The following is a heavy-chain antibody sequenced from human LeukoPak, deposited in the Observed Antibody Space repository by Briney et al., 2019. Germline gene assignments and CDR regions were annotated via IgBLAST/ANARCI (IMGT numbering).Heavy chain of an antibody. CDR2: INHSGST. V-gene: IGHV4-34*01. D-gene: IGHD3-22*01. Sequence: SETLSLTCAVYGGSFSGYYWSWIRQPPGKGLEWIGEINHSGSTNYNPSLKSRVTISVDTSKNQFSLKLSSVTAADAAVYYCARGVLLLLFDYWGQGTLVTVSS. J-gene: IGHJ4*02. CDR3: ARGVLLLLFDY. CDR1: GGSFSGYY.